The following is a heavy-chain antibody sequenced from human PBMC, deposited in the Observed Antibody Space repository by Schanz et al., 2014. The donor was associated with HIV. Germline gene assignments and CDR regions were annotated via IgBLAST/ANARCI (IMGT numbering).Heavy chain of an antibody. Sequence: VQLLESGGGLVQPGGSLRLSCEASGFIFNGYYLTWIRQAPGKGLEWVSSIDSDGESKFYTDSVEGRFTVSRDNAKTSPFLQTNSLRVEETAVYYCARDPGYCAGSTCYSWYYFDSWGQGTPVTVSS. CDR2: IDSDGESK. D-gene: IGHD2-21*02. J-gene: IGHJ4*02. CDR1: GFIFNGYY. CDR3: ARDPGYCAGSTCYSWYYFDS. V-gene: IGHV3-11*01.